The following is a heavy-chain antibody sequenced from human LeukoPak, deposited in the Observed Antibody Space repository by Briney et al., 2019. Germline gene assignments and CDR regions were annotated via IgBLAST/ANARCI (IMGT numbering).Heavy chain of an antibody. V-gene: IGHV1-2*02. J-gene: IGHJ5*02. Sequence: GASVKVSCKASGYTFTGYYMHWVRQAPGQGLEWMGWINPNSGGTNYAQKFQGRVTVTRDTSISTVYMEVKRLTSDDTGVYFCARDGIIGIILSNNWIDAWGQGTLVTVSS. CDR2: INPNSGGT. CDR1: GYTFTGYY. CDR3: ARDGIIGIILSNNWIDA. D-gene: IGHD2/OR15-2a*01.